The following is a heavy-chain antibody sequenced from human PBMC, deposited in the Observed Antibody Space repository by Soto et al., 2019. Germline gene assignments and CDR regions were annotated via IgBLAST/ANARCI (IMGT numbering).Heavy chain of an antibody. D-gene: IGHD3-16*02. V-gene: IGHV4-31*03. CDR3: AREPNDYIWGSYRYRPTDY. J-gene: IGHJ4*02. CDR1: GGSISSGGYY. Sequence: QVQLQESGPGLVKPSQTLSLTCTVSGGSISSGGYYWSWIRQHPGKGLEWIGYIYYSGSTYYNPSLKSRVNISVDPSKNQFSLQLSSVTAADTAVYYCAREPNDYIWGSYRYRPTDYWGQGTLVTVSS. CDR2: IYYSGST.